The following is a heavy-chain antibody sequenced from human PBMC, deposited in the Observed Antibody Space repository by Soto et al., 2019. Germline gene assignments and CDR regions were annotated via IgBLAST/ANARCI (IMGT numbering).Heavy chain of an antibody. Sequence: PSETLSLTCTVSGGSISSYYWSWIRQPPGKGLEWIGYIYYSGSTNYNPSLKSRVTISVDTSKNQFSLKLSSVTAADTAVYYCAREHGDYYYFDYWGQGTLVTVAS. J-gene: IGHJ4*02. V-gene: IGHV4-59*01. D-gene: IGHD4-17*01. CDR3: AREHGDYYYFDY. CDR2: IYYSGST. CDR1: GGSISSYY.